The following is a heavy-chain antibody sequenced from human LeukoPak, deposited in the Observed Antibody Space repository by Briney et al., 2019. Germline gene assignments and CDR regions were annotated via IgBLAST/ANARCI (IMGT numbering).Heavy chain of an antibody. CDR1: GFTFSSYW. D-gene: IGHD3-3*01. CDR3: ARYPWDFWSGYFSHYYYYYMDV. CDR2: IKQDGSEK. V-gene: IGHV3-7*01. Sequence: GGSLRLSCAASGFTFSSYWMSWVRQAPGKGLEWVANIKQDGSEKYYADSVKGRFTISRDNAKSSLYLQMDSLRAEDTAVYYCARYPWDFWSGYFSHYYYYYMDVWGKGTTVTVSS. J-gene: IGHJ6*03.